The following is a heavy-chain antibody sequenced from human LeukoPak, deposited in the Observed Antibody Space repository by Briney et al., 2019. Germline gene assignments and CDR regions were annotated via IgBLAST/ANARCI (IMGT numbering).Heavy chain of an antibody. D-gene: IGHD3-22*01. Sequence: GGSLRLSCAASGFTFSSYSMNWVRQAPGKGLEWVAVISYDGSNKYYADSVKGRFTISRDNSKNTLYLQMNSLRAEDTAVYYCARDSNYYDSSGYYLGAFDIWGQGTMVTVSS. CDR3: ARDSNYYDSSGYYLGAFDI. CDR2: ISYDGSNK. CDR1: GFTFSSYS. V-gene: IGHV3-30*03. J-gene: IGHJ3*02.